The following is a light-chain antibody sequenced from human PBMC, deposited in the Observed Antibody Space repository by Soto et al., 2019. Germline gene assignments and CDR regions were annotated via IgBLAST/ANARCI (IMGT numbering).Light chain of an antibody. CDR2: DAS. CDR1: QSVSSRY. V-gene: IGKV3-11*01. Sequence: EIVLTQSPGTLSLSPWDTATLSCRASQSVSSRYLAWYQQKPGQAPRLLIYDASSRPTDIPARFSGSGSGTDFTLTISSLGPEDFAVYYCQQRSNWPPSTFGQGTRLEIK. J-gene: IGKJ5*01. CDR3: QQRSNWPPST.